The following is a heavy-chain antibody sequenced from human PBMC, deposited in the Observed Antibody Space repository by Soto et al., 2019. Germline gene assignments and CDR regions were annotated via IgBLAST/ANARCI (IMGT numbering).Heavy chain of an antibody. Sequence: GGSLRLSCAASGFTFSSYWMSWVRQAPGKGLEWVANIKQDGSEKYYVDSVKGRFTISRDNAKNSLYLQMNSLRAEDTAVYYCARDGVFDSIRAFDYWGQGTLVTVSS. D-gene: IGHD3-9*01. CDR2: IKQDGSEK. J-gene: IGHJ4*02. V-gene: IGHV3-7*01. CDR3: ARDGVFDSIRAFDY. CDR1: GFTFSSYW.